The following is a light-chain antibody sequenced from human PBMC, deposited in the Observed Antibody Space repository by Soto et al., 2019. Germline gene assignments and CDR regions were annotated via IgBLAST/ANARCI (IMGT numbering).Light chain of an antibody. CDR1: EHFXTK. CDR3: QQNNREPQRT. V-gene: IGKV3D-15*01. CDR2: GLS. Sequence: VLTKSAATLSVSPGERVTLSCRASEHFXTKVFCYEVKAGQAPRLLIXGLSTRATGIPERFNGSGSGKQFTLTISHLQSEDAAVYFCQQNNREPQRTFGQGTRLEIK. J-gene: IGKJ5*01.